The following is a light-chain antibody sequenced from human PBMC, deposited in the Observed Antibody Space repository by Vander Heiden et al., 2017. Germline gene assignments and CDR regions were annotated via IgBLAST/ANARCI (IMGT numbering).Light chain of an antibody. CDR2: AAS. CDR3: QQYYSYPRT. J-gene: IGKJ1*01. V-gene: IGKV1-8*01. Sequence: AIRMTQSPSSCYASTGDRVTITCRASQGISSYLAWYQQKPGKAPKLLIYAASTLQSGVPSRFSGSGSETDFTLTISCLQSEDFATYYCQQYYSYPRTFGQGTKVEIK. CDR1: QGISSY.